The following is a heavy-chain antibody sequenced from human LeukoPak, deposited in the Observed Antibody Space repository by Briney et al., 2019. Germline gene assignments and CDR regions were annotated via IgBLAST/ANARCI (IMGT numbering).Heavy chain of an antibody. CDR2: ISAYNGNT. V-gene: IGHV1-18*01. CDR1: GYTFTSYG. J-gene: IGHJ4*02. Sequence: ASVKVSCKASGYTFTSYGISWVRQAPGQGLEWMGRISAYNGNTNYAQKLQGRVTMTTDTSTSTAYMELRSLRSDDTAVYYCARGRGSYDTPAFDYWGQGTLVTVSS. D-gene: IGHD1-26*01. CDR3: ARGRGSYDTPAFDY.